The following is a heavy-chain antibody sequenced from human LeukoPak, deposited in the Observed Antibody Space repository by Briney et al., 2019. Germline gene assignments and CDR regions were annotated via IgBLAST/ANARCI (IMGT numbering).Heavy chain of an antibody. Sequence: PSETLSLTCTVSGGSISSSSYYWGWIRQPPGKGLEWIGSIYYSGSTFYNTSLKSRVTISVDTSMNQFSLKLSSVTAADTAVYYCARDLNIVVVPAARREGNWFDPWGQGTLVTVSS. CDR1: GGSISSSSYY. CDR2: IYYSGST. V-gene: IGHV4-39*02. J-gene: IGHJ5*02. CDR3: ARDLNIVVVPAARREGNWFDP. D-gene: IGHD2-2*01.